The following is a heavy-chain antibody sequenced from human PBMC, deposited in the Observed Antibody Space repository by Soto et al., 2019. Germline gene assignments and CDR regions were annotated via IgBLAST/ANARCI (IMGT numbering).Heavy chain of an antibody. V-gene: IGHV3-66*01. J-gene: IGHJ6*03. CDR1: GFTVSSNY. CDR2: IYSGGST. D-gene: IGHD3-9*01. CDR3: ARAKTYFDWLSAGYYYYYMDV. Sequence: GGSLRLSCAASGFTVSSNYMSWVRQAPGKGLEWVSVIYSGGSTYYADSVKGRFTISRDNSKNTLYLQMNSLRAEDTAVYYCARAKTYFDWLSAGYYYYYMDVWGKGTTVTVSS.